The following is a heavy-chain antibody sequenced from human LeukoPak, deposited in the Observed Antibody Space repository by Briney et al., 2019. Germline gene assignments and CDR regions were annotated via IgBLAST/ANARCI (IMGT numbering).Heavy chain of an antibody. V-gene: IGHV3-48*02. J-gene: IGHJ4*02. CDR1: GFTFSSYS. CDR3: ARGSYYYGSGSHNGDLFDY. Sequence: GGSLRLSCEASGFTFSSYSMNWVRQAPGKGLEWVSYISSSSSTIYYADSVKGRFTISRDNAKNSLYLQMNSLRDEDTAAYYCARGSYYYGSGSHNGDLFDYWGQGTLVTVSS. D-gene: IGHD3-10*01. CDR2: ISSSSSTI.